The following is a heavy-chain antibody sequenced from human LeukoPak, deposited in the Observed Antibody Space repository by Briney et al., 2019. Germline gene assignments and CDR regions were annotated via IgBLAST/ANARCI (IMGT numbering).Heavy chain of an antibody. Sequence: GGSLRLSCAASGFTFSGFAMSWVRQAPGKGLEWVSPVRNSGGSTYYADSVKGRFTISRDNSKNTLYLQMNSLRAEDTGVYYCAKVTRVAVAGYFDYWGQGTLVTVSS. CDR3: AKVTRVAVAGYFDY. V-gene: IGHV3-23*01. CDR2: VRNSGGST. D-gene: IGHD6-19*01. CDR1: GFTFSGFA. J-gene: IGHJ4*02.